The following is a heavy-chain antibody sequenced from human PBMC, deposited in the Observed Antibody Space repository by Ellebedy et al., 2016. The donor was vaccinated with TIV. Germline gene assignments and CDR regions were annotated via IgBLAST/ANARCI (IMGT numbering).Heavy chain of an antibody. CDR1: GFTFSSYA. V-gene: IGHV3-30*04. J-gene: IGHJ4*02. CDR2: ISYDGSNK. CDR3: ARDGMDATYYYDSSGYYCDY. D-gene: IGHD3-22*01. Sequence: GESLKISXAASGFTFSSYAMHWVRQAPGKGLEWVAVISYDGSNKYYADSVKGRFTISRDNSKNTLYLQMNSLRAEDTAVYYCARDGMDATYYYDSSGYYCDYWGQGTLVTVSS.